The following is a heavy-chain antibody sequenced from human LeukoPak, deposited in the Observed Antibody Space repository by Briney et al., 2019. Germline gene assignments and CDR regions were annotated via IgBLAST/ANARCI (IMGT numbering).Heavy chain of an antibody. CDR2: IWYDSSNK. CDR1: GFTFSSYG. Sequence: GRSLRLSCAASGFTFSSYGMHWVRQAPGKGLEWVAVIWYDSSNKYYADSVKGRFTISRDISKNTLYLQMNSLRAEDTAVYYCARDMPHYYDSSGYLPAYWGQGTLVTVSS. V-gene: IGHV3-33*01. CDR3: ARDMPHYYDSSGYLPAY. J-gene: IGHJ4*02. D-gene: IGHD3-22*01.